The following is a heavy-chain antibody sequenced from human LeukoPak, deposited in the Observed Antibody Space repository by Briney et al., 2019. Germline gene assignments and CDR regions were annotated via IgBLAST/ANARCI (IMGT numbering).Heavy chain of an antibody. CDR3: AREQYSSSWYGREGYFDL. D-gene: IGHD6-13*01. Sequence: ASVKVSCKASGGTFSSYAISWVRQAPGQGLEWMGGIIPIFGTANYAQKFQGRVTITADESTSTAYMELSSLRSEDTAVYYCAREQYSSSWYGREGYFDLWAVAPWSLSPQ. J-gene: IGHJ2*01. CDR1: GGTFSSYA. V-gene: IGHV1-69*13. CDR2: IIPIFGTA.